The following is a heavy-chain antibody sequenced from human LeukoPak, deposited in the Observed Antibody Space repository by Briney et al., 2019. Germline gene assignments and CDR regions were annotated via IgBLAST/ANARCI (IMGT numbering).Heavy chain of an antibody. D-gene: IGHD6-13*01. CDR1: GASLSFYY. V-gene: IGHV4-59*01. Sequence: SETLSLTCTVSGASLSFYYWSWIRQPPGKGLEWIGYIYYSGSTKYNPSLKSRVTMSIDTSKNQFSLNLKSVTAADTAVYYCALDSSGWSDDSFDIWGHGTMVTVSS. J-gene: IGHJ3*02. CDR2: IYYSGST. CDR3: ALDSSGWSDDSFDI.